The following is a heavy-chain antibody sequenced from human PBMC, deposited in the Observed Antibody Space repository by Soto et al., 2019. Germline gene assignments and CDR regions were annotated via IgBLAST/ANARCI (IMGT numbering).Heavy chain of an antibody. V-gene: IGHV1-2*04. D-gene: IGHD4-17*01. CDR3: ARDSPAYGVSSGSGVGWIEP. J-gene: IGHJ5*02. CDR2: INPKTGVT. Sequence: QVQLLQSGAEMKQPGASVKVSCRTSGYTFTAFYLHWVRRAPGQGLEWRGWINPKTGVTNYTQNSQGWVTMTRDTSISTAYLELRRLRPADTALYFCARDSPAYGVSSGSGVGWIEPWGQGTLVTVSS. CDR1: GYTFTAFY.